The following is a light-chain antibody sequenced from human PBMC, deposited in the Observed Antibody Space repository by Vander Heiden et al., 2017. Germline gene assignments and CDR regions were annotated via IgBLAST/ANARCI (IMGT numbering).Light chain of an antibody. Sequence: QSALTQPASVSGSPGQSITISCTGTSSDVGSYNLVSWYQQHPGKPPNLMIYEVSKRPSGVSTRFSGSKSGNTASLTISGLQAEDEADYYCCSYAGSSTLVFGGGTKLTVL. CDR1: SSDVGSYNL. J-gene: IGLJ3*02. V-gene: IGLV2-23*02. CDR3: CSYAGSSTLV. CDR2: EVS.